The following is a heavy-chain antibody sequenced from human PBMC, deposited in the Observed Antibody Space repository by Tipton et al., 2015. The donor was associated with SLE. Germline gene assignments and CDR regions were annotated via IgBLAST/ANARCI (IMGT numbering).Heavy chain of an antibody. Sequence: TLSLTCNVSGGSINSSTSFWAWLRQPPGKGLEWVASISSSGGTDHNPSLRGRVSISLDTSKNHFSLKLNSVTATDAAVYYCARASFIVGSTTFWFDPWGQGALVIVSS. D-gene: IGHD1-26*01. CDR1: GGSINSSTSF. CDR2: ISSSGGT. J-gene: IGHJ5*02. CDR3: ARASFIVGSTTFWFDP. V-gene: IGHV4-39*07.